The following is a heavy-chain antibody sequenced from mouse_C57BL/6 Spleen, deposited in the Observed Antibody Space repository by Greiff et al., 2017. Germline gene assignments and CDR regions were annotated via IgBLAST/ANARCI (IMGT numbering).Heavy chain of an antibody. V-gene: IGHV1-69*01. D-gene: IGHD2-2*01. CDR3: AREEVTPRYFDY. J-gene: IGHJ2*01. Sequence: VQLQQPGAELVMPGASVKLSCKASGYTFTSYWMHWVKQRPGQGLEWIGEIDPSDSYTNYNQKFKGKSTLTVDKSSSTAYMQLSSLTSEDSAVYYCAREEVTPRYFDYWGQGTTLTVSS. CDR1: GYTFTSYW. CDR2: IDPSDSYT.